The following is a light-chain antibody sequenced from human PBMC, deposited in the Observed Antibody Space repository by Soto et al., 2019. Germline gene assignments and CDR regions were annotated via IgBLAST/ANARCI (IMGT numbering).Light chain of an antibody. V-gene: IGKV1-39*01. CDR3: QQYNSSLWT. Sequence: DIQMTQSPSSLSASVGDRVTITCRASQSISRYLNWYQQKPGKAPKLLIYTTSSLQSGVPSRFSGSGSGTEFTLTISSLQPDDFATYYCQQYNSSLWTFGQGTKVDIK. CDR1: QSISRY. CDR2: TTS. J-gene: IGKJ1*01.